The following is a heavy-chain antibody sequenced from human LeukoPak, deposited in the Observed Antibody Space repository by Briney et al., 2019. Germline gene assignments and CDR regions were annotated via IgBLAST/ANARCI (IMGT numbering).Heavy chain of an antibody. CDR1: GGSFSGYY. Sequence: SETLSLTCAVYGGSFSGYYWSWIRQPPGKELEWIGEINHSGSTNYNPSLKSRVTISVDTSKNQFSLKLSSVTAADTAVYYCARSPLGPRLIDYWGQGTLVTVSS. J-gene: IGHJ4*02. CDR2: INHSGST. V-gene: IGHV4-34*01. CDR3: ARSPLGPRLIDY.